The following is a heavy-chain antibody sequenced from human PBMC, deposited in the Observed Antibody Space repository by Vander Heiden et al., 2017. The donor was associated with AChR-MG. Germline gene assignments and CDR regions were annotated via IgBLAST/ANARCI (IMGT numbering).Heavy chain of an antibody. CDR1: GDSITSSYW. Sequence: QVHLQESGPGLVKPSGTLSLTCVVSGDSITSSYWWRWVRQSPGKGLEWIGVIYHTGSTNYNPSLKGRVSMSVDKSKNQFSLTLNSVTAADTAVYYCARDSKDSRGYSHWYFDLWGRGTLVTVSS. D-gene: IGHD6-25*01. CDR3: ARDSKDSRGYSHWYFDL. CDR2: IYHTGST. V-gene: IGHV4-4*02. J-gene: IGHJ2*01.